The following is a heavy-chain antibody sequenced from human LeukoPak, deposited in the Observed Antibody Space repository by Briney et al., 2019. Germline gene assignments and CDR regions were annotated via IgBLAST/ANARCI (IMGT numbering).Heavy chain of an antibody. V-gene: IGHV3-33*01. J-gene: IGHJ4*02. CDR1: GFTFSNYG. CDR3: ARDRAVRYFDY. D-gene: IGHD3-16*02. CDR2: IWYDGTKK. Sequence: PGRSLRLSCAASGFTFSNYGMHRVRQAPGKGLEWVAVIWYDGTKKYYADSVKGRLTISRDNSKNTLYLEMNSLRAEDTAVYYCARDRAVRYFDYWGQGTLVTVSS.